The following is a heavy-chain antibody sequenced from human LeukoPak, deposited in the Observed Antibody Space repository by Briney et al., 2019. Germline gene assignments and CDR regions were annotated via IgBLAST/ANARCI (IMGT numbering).Heavy chain of an antibody. D-gene: IGHD6-19*01. J-gene: IGHJ4*02. CDR1: GFSVSSFG. V-gene: IGHV3-23*01. CDR3: AQGYLSGWYPY. CDR2: ISVDGEST. Sequence: GGSLRLSCAVSGFSVSSFGMSWVRQAPGKGLEWVSAISVDGESTYYAGSVKGRFFISRDTSKNTLDLQLSSLRGDDTAVYYCAQGYLSGWYPYWGQGSLVTVSS.